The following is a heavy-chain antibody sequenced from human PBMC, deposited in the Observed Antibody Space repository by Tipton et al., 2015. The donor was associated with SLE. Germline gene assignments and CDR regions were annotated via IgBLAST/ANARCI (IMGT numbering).Heavy chain of an antibody. CDR3: AKSRSHLLLSTTTIFFDY. Sequence: SLRLSCAASGFTFSSYSMNWVRQAPGKGLEWVSYISSSSSTIYYADSVKGRFTISRDNSKNTVYLQLNSLRSEDSAVYYCAKSRSHLLLSTTTIFFDYSGQGSLVTASS. CDR1: GFTFSSYS. CDR2: ISSSSSTI. D-gene: IGHD3-10*01. V-gene: IGHV3-48*01. J-gene: IGHJ4*02.